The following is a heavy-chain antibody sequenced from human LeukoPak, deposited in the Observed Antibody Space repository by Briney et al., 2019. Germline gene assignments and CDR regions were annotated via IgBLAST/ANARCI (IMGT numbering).Heavy chain of an antibody. J-gene: IGHJ4*02. CDR2: IYQSGST. CDR3: ARGTKRWLQFPSQYYFDY. D-gene: IGHD5-24*01. CDR1: GGSISSSGYY. Sequence: TSETLSLTCTVSGGSISSSGYYWGWIRQSPGKGLEWIGSIYQSGSTYYNPSLKSRVTISIDTSKNQFSLKLSSVTAADTAVYYCARGTKRWLQFPSQYYFDYWGQGTLVTVSS. V-gene: IGHV4-39*07.